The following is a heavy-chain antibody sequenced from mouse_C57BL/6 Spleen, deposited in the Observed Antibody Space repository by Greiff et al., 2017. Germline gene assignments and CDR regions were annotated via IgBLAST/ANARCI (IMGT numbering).Heavy chain of an antibody. CDR1: GFNIKDTY. D-gene: IGHD1-1*01. V-gene: IGHV14-3*02. CDR2: IDPANGNT. Sequence: VQLKESGAELVKPGASVKLSCTASGFNIKDTYMHWVKQRPEQGLEWIGRIDPANGNTKYDPKFQGKATITADTSSNTAYLQLSSLTSEDTAVYYCARLTTVVDTYYFDYWGQGTTLTVSS. CDR3: ARLTTVVDTYYFDY. J-gene: IGHJ2*01.